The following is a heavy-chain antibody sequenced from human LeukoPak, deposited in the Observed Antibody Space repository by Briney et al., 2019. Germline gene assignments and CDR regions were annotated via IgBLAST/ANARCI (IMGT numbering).Heavy chain of an antibody. CDR2: IYSNGDA. V-gene: IGHV4-31*03. CDR3: ARDRGDGMDV. CDR1: GGSMNSGDDC. Sequence: SQTLSLTCSVSGGSMNSGDDCWSWIRQHLEKGLEWIGYIYSNGDAYYNPSLKSRITVSMDTSKNQFTLKLSSVTAADSAVYYCARDRGDGMDVWGQGTTVTVSS. J-gene: IGHJ6*02.